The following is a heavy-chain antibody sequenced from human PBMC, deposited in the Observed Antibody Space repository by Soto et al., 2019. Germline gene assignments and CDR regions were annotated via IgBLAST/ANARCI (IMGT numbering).Heavy chain of an antibody. J-gene: IGHJ4*02. CDR2: INPYNGNI. CDR3: ARDLTLGLAAG. Sequence: QVQLVQSGAEVKKPGASVKVSCKASGYTFTSYSISWVRQAPGQGLEWMGWINPYNGNIKYAQKLQGRVTMTTDTSTSTAYMELSSLRSDDTAVYYCARDLTLGLAAGWGQGSLVTVSS. CDR1: GYTFTSYS. D-gene: IGHD6-13*01. V-gene: IGHV1-18*01.